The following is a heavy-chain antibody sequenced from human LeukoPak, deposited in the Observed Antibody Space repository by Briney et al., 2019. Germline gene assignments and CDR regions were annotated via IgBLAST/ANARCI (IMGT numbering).Heavy chain of an antibody. CDR2: IIPIFGTA. CDR3: ARGPGSSGWPYNWFDP. J-gene: IGHJ5*02. Sequence: SVKVSCKASGGTFSSYAISWVRQAPGQGLEWMGGIIPIFGTANYAQKFQGRVTITADESASTAYMELSSLRSEDTAVYYCARGPGSSGWPYNWFDPWGQGTLVTVSS. CDR1: GGTFSSYA. D-gene: IGHD6-19*01. V-gene: IGHV1-69*01.